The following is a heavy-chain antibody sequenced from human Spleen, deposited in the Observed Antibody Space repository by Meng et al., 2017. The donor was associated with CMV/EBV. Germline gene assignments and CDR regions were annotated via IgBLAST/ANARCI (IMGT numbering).Heavy chain of an antibody. D-gene: IGHD3-10*01. J-gene: IGHJ1*01. CDR3: AKGGYYGSGSYRQYFQR. CDR1: GFTFSSFW. Sequence: GGSLRLSCAASGFTFSSFWVHWVRQAPGKGLVWVSRINSDGSSTSYADSVKGRFTISRDNAKNSLYLQMNSLRAEDMALYYCAKGGYYGSGSYRQYFQRWGQGTLVTVSS. V-gene: IGHV3-74*01. CDR2: INSDGSST.